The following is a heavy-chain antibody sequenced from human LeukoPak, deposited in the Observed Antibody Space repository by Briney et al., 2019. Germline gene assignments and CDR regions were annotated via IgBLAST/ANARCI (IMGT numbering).Heavy chain of an antibody. J-gene: IGHJ4*02. D-gene: IGHD4-17*01. Sequence: GGSLRLSCAASGFTFSSYAMHWVRQAPGKGLEWVAVISYDGSNKYYADSVKGRFTISRDNSKNTLYLQMNSLRAEDTAVYYCARGGATVTSAYFDYWGQGTLVTVSS. V-gene: IGHV3-30*04. CDR3: ARGGATVTSAYFDY. CDR2: ISYDGSNK. CDR1: GFTFSSYA.